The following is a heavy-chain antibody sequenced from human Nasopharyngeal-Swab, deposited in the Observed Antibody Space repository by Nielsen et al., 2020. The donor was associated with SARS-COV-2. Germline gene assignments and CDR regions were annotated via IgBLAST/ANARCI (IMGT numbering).Heavy chain of an antibody. V-gene: IGHV3-23*01. CDR3: ARIGVGATYYFDY. CDR1: GFTFSTYA. J-gene: IGHJ4*02. CDR2: IDAGGANT. D-gene: IGHD1-26*01. Sequence: GESLKISCAASGFTFSTYAMTWVRQAPGKGLEWVSTIDAGGANTFYADSVKGRFTISRDNSKNTLYLQMNSLRAEDTAVYYCARIGVGATYYFDYWGQGTLVTVSS.